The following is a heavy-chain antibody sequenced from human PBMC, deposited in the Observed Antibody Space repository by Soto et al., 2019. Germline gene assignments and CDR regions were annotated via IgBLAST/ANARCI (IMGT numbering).Heavy chain of an antibody. CDR3: AREFSGSYYN. V-gene: IGHV1-18*01. CDR2: ISASTGDT. J-gene: IGHJ4*02. D-gene: IGHD3-10*01. CDR1: GYTFSRYG. Sequence: GASVKVSCKASGYTFSRYGIAWVRQAPGQVLERLGRISASTGDTRYAQKFQGRVTMTAHTSTTTAYMELSSLRSADTAVYYCAREFSGSYYNWGQGTLVTVSS.